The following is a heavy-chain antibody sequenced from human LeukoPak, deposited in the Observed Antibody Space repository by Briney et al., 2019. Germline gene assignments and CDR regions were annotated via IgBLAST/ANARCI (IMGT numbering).Heavy chain of an antibody. CDR3: AKDPGKHPYYYMDV. V-gene: IGHV3-23*01. D-gene: IGHD3-10*01. CDR1: GFAFSSYA. CDR2: LSGSGGST. J-gene: IGHJ6*03. Sequence: GGSLRLSCAASGFAFSSYAMGWVRQAPGKGLEWVSTLSGSGGSTYHADSVKGRFSISRDNSKNTLSLQMNSLRAEDTAVYYCAKDPGKHPYYYMDVWGRGTAVTVSS.